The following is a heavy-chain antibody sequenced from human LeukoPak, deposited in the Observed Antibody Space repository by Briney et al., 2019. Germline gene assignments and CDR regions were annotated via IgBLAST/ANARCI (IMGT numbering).Heavy chain of an antibody. CDR3: AKVGRGYSYGYFDY. D-gene: IGHD5-18*01. CDR2: IWYDGSNK. Sequence: RALRLSCAASGFTFSSYGMHWVRQAPGKGLEWVAVIWYDGSNKYYADSVKGRFTISRDNSKNTLYLQMNSLRAEDTAVYCCAKVGRGYSYGYFDYWGQGTLVTVSS. CDR1: GFTFSSYG. V-gene: IGHV3-33*06. J-gene: IGHJ4*02.